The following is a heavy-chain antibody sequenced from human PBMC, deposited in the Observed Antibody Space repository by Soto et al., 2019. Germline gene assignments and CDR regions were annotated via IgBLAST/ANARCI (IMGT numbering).Heavy chain of an antibody. J-gene: IGHJ1*01. V-gene: IGHV4-31*03. CDR3: ARGPDRLRIHLRLD. D-gene: IGHD4-17*01. CDR1: GCSNSSGGYY. CDR2: IDYSGST. Sequence: QVQLQESGPGLVKPSQTLSLPCTVSGCSNSSGGYYWSWIRQHPGKGLEWIGYIDYSGSTYYNPYLKIRVTISVDTSQNQFSLKLSSVAAADTAVYYCARGPDRLRIHLRLDWGQGTLVTVSS.